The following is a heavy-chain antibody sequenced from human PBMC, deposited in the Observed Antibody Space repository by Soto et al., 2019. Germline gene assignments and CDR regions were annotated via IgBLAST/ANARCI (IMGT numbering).Heavy chain of an antibody. V-gene: IGHV4-39*01. CDR3: AKVVVGAPRRPAFDS. D-gene: IGHD2-15*01. CDR1: GGSINNGDYF. Sequence: PSETLSLTCTVSGGSINNGDYFWGWIRQPPGKGLEWIGRVYHSGTTNYNPSLKSRVTISVDTSKNQFSLNLRSVTAADTAVYYCAKVVVGAPRRPAFDSWGQGTLVTVSS. J-gene: IGHJ4*02. CDR2: VYHSGTT.